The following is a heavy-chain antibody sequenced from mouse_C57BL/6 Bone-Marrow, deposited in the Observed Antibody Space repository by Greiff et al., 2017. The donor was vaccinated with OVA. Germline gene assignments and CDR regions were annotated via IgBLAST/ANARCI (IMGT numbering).Heavy chain of an antibody. Sequence: VQLQQPGAELVKPGASVKMSCKASGYTFTSYWITWVKQRPGQGLEWIGDIYPGSGSTNYNEKFKIKATLTVDTSSSTAYMQLSSLTSEDSAVYYCARRYYGSSWYFDVWGTGTTVTVSS. CDR2: IYPGSGST. J-gene: IGHJ1*03. V-gene: IGHV1-55*01. CDR3: ARRYYGSSWYFDV. CDR1: GYTFTSYW. D-gene: IGHD1-1*01.